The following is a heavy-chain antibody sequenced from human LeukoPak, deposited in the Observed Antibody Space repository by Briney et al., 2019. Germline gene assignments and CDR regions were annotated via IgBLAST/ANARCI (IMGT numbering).Heavy chain of an antibody. CDR2: IYYSGST. V-gene: IGHV4-59*12. J-gene: IGHJ4*02. CDR1: GGSIDNYY. Sequence: SETLSLTCTVSGGSIDNYYWSWIRKPPGKGLEWIGYIYYSGSTNYNPSLKSRVTISVDTSKNQFSLKLSSVTAADTAVYYCARDRLWFGDSERIWGQGTLVTVSS. CDR3: ARDRLWFGDSERI. D-gene: IGHD3-10*01.